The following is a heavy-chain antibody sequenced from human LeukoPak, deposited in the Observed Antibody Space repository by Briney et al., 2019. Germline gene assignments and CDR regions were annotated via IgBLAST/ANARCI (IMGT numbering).Heavy chain of an antibody. Sequence: PGGSLRLSCAASGFTFSSYWMNWVRQAPGKGLEWVANIKQDGSEIYYVDSVKGRFAISRDNAKSSLYLQMNSLRAEDTAVYYCARDEGIVVAKYYFDYWGQGTLVTVSS. D-gene: IGHD3-22*01. V-gene: IGHV3-7*01. CDR1: GFTFSSYW. J-gene: IGHJ4*02. CDR3: ARDEGIVVAKYYFDY. CDR2: IKQDGSEI.